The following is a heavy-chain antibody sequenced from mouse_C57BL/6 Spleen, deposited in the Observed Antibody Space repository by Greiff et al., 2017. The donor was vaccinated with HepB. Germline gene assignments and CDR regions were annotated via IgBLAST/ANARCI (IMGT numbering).Heavy chain of an antibody. Sequence: VQLQQSGAELVRPGASVKLSCTASGFNIKDDYMHWVKQRPEQGLEWIGWIDPENGDTEYASKFQGKATITADTSSSTAYLQLSSLTSEDTAVYYCTITRYYYGSSYPLWFAYWGQGTLVTVSA. CDR2: IDPENGDT. V-gene: IGHV14-4*01. CDR1: GFNIKDDY. D-gene: IGHD1-1*01. J-gene: IGHJ3*01. CDR3: TITRYYYGSSYPLWFAY.